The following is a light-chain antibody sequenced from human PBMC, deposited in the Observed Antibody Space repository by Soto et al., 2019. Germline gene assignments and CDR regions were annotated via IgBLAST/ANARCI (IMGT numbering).Light chain of an antibody. V-gene: IGKV1-5*01. J-gene: IGKJ2*01. CDR2: DAS. Sequence: DIQMTQSPSTLSASVGDRVTITCRASQSISSWLAWYQQKPGKAPKLLIYDASSLESGVPSRFSGSGSGTEFTLTISSLQPDDFATYCCQQYYSDSLYPFGQGTKLEIK. CDR3: QQYYSDSLYP. CDR1: QSISSW.